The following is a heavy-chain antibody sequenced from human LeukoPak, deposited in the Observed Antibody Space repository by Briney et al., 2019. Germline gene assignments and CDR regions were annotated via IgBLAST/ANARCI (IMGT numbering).Heavy chain of an antibody. Sequence: ASVKVSCKASGGTFSSYAISWVRQAPGQGLEWMGGIIPIFGTANYAQKFQGRVTITADESTNTAYMELSRLRSDDTAVYYCARDSGGYSYGYGSRSYDYWGQGTLVTVSS. J-gene: IGHJ4*02. CDR1: GGTFSSYA. CDR3: ARDSGGYSYGYGSRSYDY. D-gene: IGHD5-18*01. V-gene: IGHV1-69*13. CDR2: IIPIFGTA.